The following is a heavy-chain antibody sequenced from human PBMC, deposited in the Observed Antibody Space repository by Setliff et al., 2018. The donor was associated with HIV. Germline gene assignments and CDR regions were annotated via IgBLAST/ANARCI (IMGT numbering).Heavy chain of an antibody. CDR2: IWYDGSNE. CDR1: GFTFSSYG. D-gene: IGHD6-13*01. Sequence: PGGSLRLSCAASGFTFSSYGMHWVRQTPGKGLEWVAVIWYDGSNENYAGSVKGRFTISRDNSKKTLYLQMNSLRAEDTAVYYCAKAHSSSWYALDYWGQGTLVTVSS. J-gene: IGHJ4*02. V-gene: IGHV3-33*06. CDR3: AKAHSSSWYALDY.